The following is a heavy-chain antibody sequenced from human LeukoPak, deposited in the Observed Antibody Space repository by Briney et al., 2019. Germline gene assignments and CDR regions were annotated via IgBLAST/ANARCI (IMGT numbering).Heavy chain of an antibody. J-gene: IGHJ4*02. CDR2: INAYIGNT. V-gene: IGHV1-18*01. CDR3: ARDDYYDSTSYYKF. D-gene: IGHD3-22*01. CDR1: GYTFTSHG. Sequence: ASVKVSCKASGYTFTSHGFSWVRQAPGQGLEWMGWINAYIGNTNYAQKLQGRVTMTTDTSTSTAHMELRSLRSDDTAVYYCARDDYYDSTSYYKFWGQGTLVTVSS.